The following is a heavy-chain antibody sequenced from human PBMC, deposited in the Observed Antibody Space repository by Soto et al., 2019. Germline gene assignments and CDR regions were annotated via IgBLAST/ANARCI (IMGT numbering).Heavy chain of an antibody. CDR3: GRALNTYYDFWSGAYYYGMDV. V-gene: IGHV3-23*01. Sequence: PGGSLRLSCAASGFTFSSYAMSWVRQAPGKGLEWVSAISGSGGSTYYADSVKGRFTISRDNSKNTLYLQMNSLRAEDTAVYYCGRALNTYYDFWSGAYYYGMDVWGQGTTVTVSS. D-gene: IGHD3-3*01. J-gene: IGHJ6*02. CDR1: GFTFSSYA. CDR2: ISGSGGST.